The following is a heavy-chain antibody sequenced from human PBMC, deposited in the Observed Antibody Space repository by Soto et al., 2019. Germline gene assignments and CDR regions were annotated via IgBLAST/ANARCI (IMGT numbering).Heavy chain of an antibody. V-gene: IGHV1-46*01. D-gene: IGHD5-12*01. CDR1: GYTFTSYY. CDR3: ARDPRYSGYGEVSDYSYYGMDV. Sequence: ASVKVSFKASGYTFTSYYMHWVRQAPGQGLEWMGIINPSGGSTSYAQKFQGRVTMTRDTSTSTVYMEVSSLRSEDTAVYYCARDPRYSGYGEVSDYSYYGMDVWGQGTTVTVSS. CDR2: INPSGGST. J-gene: IGHJ6*02.